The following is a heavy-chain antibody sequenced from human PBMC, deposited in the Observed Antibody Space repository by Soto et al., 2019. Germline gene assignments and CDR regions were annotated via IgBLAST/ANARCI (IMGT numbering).Heavy chain of an antibody. V-gene: IGHV1-8*01. CDR2: MNATSGST. J-gene: IGHJ4*02. D-gene: IGHD3-22*01. Sequence: ASVKVSCKASGYTFNDYDIIWVRQAIGQGLEWMGWMNATSGSTGYAQKFQGRVTMTWDTSLSTAYMEVSRLRSDDTAVYFCARGYYDSSGYYPTDYWGQGTLVTVSS. CDR1: GYTFNDYD. CDR3: ARGYYDSSGYYPTDY.